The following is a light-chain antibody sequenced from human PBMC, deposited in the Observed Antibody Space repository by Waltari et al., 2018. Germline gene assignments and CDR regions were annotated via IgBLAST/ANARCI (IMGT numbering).Light chain of an antibody. J-gene: IGKJ2*01. CDR1: QNIGSD. V-gene: IGKV1-6*02. CDR2: AAT. CDR3: LQDFSCPRT. Sequence: AIQVTQSPSSLSASVGDRVSITCRASQNIGSDLGWYQQKLGKDPKVLISAATRLQSGVPARFSGSESGADFTLTITGLQPEDSATYYCLQDFSCPRTFGQGTKVEIK.